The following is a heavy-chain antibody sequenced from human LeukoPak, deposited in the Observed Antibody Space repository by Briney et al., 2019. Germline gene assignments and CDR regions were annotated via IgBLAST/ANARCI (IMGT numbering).Heavy chain of an antibody. D-gene: IGHD3-3*01. J-gene: IGHJ4*02. CDR2: IYYTGSA. CDR1: GASINSNNYY. V-gene: IGHV4-39*01. Sequence: SSETLSLTCTVSGASINSNNYYWGWIRQPPGKGLEWIGTIYYTGSAYYNPSLKGRVTISVDTSKNQFSLRLSSVTAADTAVYYCQSRFLEWLLDYWGQGTLVTVSS. CDR3: QSRFLEWLLDY.